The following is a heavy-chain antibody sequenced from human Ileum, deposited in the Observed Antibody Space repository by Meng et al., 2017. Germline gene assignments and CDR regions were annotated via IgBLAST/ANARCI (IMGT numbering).Heavy chain of an antibody. CDR1: GFTPGEYA. CDR3: ARGGGSGRYYFDY. CDR2: IRNKAFGGTT. J-gene: IGHJ4*01. D-gene: IGHD6-19*01. Sequence: GESLRLSCIVSGFTPGEYAMSWVRQAPGKGLEWVSFIRNKAFGGTTEYAASVKGRFTISRDDSESIAYLQMSNLKTEDTAVYYCARGGGSGRYYFDYWGQGNEVT. V-gene: IGHV3-49*04.